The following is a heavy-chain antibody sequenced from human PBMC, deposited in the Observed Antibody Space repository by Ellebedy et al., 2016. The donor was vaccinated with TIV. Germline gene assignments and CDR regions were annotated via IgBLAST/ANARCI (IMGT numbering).Heavy chain of an antibody. CDR1: GYSFTSYW. V-gene: IGHV5-51*01. Sequence: GESLKISXKGSGYSFTSYWIGWVRQMPGKGLEWMGIIYPGDSDTRYSPSFQGQVTISADKSISTAYLQWSSLKASDTAMYYCARLGKITMTTVVTPRYYYYMDVWGKGTTVTVSS. CDR3: ARLGKITMTTVVTPRYYYYMDV. J-gene: IGHJ6*03. D-gene: IGHD4-23*01. CDR2: IYPGDSDT.